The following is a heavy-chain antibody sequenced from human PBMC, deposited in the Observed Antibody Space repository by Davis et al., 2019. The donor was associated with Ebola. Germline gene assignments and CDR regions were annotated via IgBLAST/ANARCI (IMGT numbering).Heavy chain of an antibody. J-gene: IGHJ5*02. CDR1: GYTFTSYD. CDR2: MNPKSGNT. Sequence: ASVKVSCKASGYTFTSYDINWVRQATGQGLEWMGWMNPKSGNTGYAQKFQGRVTMTRNTSISAVYMELSSLRSEDTAVYYCARNGDYDPWFDPWGQGTLVTVSS. CDR3: ARNGDYDPWFDP. V-gene: IGHV1-8*01. D-gene: IGHD4-17*01.